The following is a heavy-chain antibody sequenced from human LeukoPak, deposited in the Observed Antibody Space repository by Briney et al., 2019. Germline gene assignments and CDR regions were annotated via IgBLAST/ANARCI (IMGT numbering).Heavy chain of an antibody. V-gene: IGHV3-53*01. CDR3: ARDPGGFGEGELDY. CDR1: GFTVSSNY. CDR2: IYSGGST. J-gene: IGHJ4*02. Sequence: RGGSLRLSCAASGFTVSSNYMSWVRQAPGKGLEWVSVIYSGGSTYYADSVKGRFTISRDNSKNTLYLQMNSLRAEDTAVYYCARDPGGFGEGELDYWGQGTLVTVSS. D-gene: IGHD3-10*01.